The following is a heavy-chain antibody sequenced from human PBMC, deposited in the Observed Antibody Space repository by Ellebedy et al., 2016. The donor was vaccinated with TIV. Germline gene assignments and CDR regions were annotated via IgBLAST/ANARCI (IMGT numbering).Heavy chain of an antibody. CDR3: ARAPAGTQQSPLDY. D-gene: IGHD6-13*01. J-gene: IGHJ4*02. Sequence: AASVKVSCKASGYTFTSYDINWVRQATGQGLEWMGWMNPNNGKRGYAQKFQGRITMTRNTSISTAYMELSSLRSEDTAVYYCARAPAGTQQSPLDYWGQGTLVTVSS. CDR2: MNPNNGKR. CDR1: GYTFTSYD. V-gene: IGHV1-8*01.